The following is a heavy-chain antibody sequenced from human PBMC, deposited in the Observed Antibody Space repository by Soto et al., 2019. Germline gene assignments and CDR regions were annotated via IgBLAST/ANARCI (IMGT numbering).Heavy chain of an antibody. D-gene: IGHD3-9*01. J-gene: IGHJ4*02. CDR3: ARNGRFDWLFWAY. Sequence: SEILSLTCTVSGGSISSYYWSWIRQPPGKGLEWIGYIYYSGSTNYNPSLKSRVTISVDTSKNQFSLKLSSVTAADTAVYYCARNGRFDWLFWAYWGQGTLVTVSS. CDR2: IYYSGST. CDR1: GGSISSYY. V-gene: IGHV4-59*01.